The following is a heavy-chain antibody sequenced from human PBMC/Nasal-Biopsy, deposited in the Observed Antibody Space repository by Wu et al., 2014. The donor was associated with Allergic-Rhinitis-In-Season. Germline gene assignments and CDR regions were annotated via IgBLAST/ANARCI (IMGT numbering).Heavy chain of an antibody. D-gene: IGHD2-21*02. CDR1: GFSFSDQS. CDR2: ITSNSGAT. CDR3: VKSAAGLSCRGDCYFDY. V-gene: IGHV3-48*01. J-gene: IGHJ4*02. Sequence: LRLSCVASGFSFSDQSMNWVRQAPGKGLEWISFITSNSGATMYADPVRGRFTISRDNAENSLYLQMNSLTLEDTAVYYCVKSAAGLSCRGDCYFDYWAREPRSPSPQ.